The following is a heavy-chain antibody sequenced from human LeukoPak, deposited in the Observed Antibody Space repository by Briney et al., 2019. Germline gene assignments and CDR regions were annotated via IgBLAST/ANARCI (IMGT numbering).Heavy chain of an antibody. CDR2: IYTSGST. V-gene: IGHV4-4*07. J-gene: IGHJ5*02. CDR1: GGSISSYY. Sequence: PSETLSLTCTVSGGSISSYYWSWIRQPAGKGLEWIGRIYTSGSTNYNPSLKSRVTMSVDTSKNQISLKLSSVTAADTAVYYCASSIAVAGYNWFDPWGQGTLVTVSS. D-gene: IGHD6-19*01. CDR3: ASSIAVAGYNWFDP.